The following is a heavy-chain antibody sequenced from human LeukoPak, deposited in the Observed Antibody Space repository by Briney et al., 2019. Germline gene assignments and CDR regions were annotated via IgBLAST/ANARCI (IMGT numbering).Heavy chain of an antibody. CDR2: IYPSGST. Sequence: SETLSLTCTVSGYSISNGYYWGWIRQPPGTGLEWIGSIYPSGSTFYNPSLKSRVTISVDTSKNQFSLRLSSVTAADTAVYYCARDPRDYYDSSGYFVSDWFDPWGQGTLVTVSS. D-gene: IGHD3-22*01. CDR1: GYSISNGYY. J-gene: IGHJ5*02. V-gene: IGHV4-38-2*02. CDR3: ARDPRDYYDSSGYFVSDWFDP.